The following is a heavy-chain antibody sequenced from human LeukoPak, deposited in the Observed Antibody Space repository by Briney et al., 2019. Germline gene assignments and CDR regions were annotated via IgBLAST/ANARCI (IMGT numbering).Heavy chain of an antibody. Sequence: SVKVSCEASGGTFISYAISWVRQAPGQGLEWMGGIIPIFGTANYAQKFQGRVTITADESTSTAYMELSSLRSEDTAVYYCASPYNWNDGGAFDIWGQGTMVTVSS. CDR1: GGTFISYA. V-gene: IGHV1-69*13. D-gene: IGHD1-20*01. CDR3: ASPYNWNDGGAFDI. CDR2: IIPIFGTA. J-gene: IGHJ3*02.